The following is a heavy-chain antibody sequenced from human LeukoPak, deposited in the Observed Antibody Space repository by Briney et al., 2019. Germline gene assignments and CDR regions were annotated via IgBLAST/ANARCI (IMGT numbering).Heavy chain of an antibody. D-gene: IGHD5-24*01. J-gene: IGHJ3*02. CDR3: ARHVTISGPYDASDI. CDR1: GDSISSYY. CDR2: IYYSGGT. Sequence: SETLSLTCTVSGDSISSYYWSWVRQPPGKGLEWIGYIYYSGGTDYNPSLKSRVTISVDTSKNQFSLKLRSVTAADTAVYYRARHVTISGPYDASDIWGKGTMVTVSP. V-gene: IGHV4-59*08.